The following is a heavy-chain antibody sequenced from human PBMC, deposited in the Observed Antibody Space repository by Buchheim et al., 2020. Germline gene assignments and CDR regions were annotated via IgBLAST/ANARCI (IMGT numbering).Heavy chain of an antibody. V-gene: IGHV3-33*01. Sequence: QVQLVESGGGVVQPGRSLRLSCAASGFTFSSYGMHWVRQAPGKGLEWVAVIWYDGSNKYYADSVKGRFTISRDNSKNTRYLQMNSLRAEDTAVYYCARDKGGPYYYGSGSSYYYGMDVWGQGTT. CDR3: ARDKGGPYYYGSGSSYYYGMDV. J-gene: IGHJ6*02. CDR1: GFTFSSYG. D-gene: IGHD3-10*01. CDR2: IWYDGSNK.